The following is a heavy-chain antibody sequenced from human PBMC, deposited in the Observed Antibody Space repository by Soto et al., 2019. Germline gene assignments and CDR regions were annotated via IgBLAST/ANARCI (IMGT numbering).Heavy chain of an antibody. CDR3: ARDLTRRDGYSRPYYYYGMDV. CDR1: GYTFTSYG. Sequence: ASLKVSCKASGYTFTSYGISWVRQAPGQGLEWMGWISAYNGNTNYAQKLQGRVTMTTDTSTSTAYMELRSLRSDDTPVYYCARDLTRRDGYSRPYYYYGMDVWGQGTTVTVSS. D-gene: IGHD4-4*01. J-gene: IGHJ6*02. CDR2: ISAYNGNT. V-gene: IGHV1-18*01.